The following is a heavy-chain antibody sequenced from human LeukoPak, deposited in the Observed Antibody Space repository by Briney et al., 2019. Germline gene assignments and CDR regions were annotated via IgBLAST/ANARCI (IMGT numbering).Heavy chain of an antibody. V-gene: IGHV3-7*01. CDR2: IKQDGSEK. CDR3: ARVLGPHSSWLY. CDR1: GFTFSSYR. J-gene: IGHJ4*02. D-gene: IGHD6-13*01. Sequence: GGSLRLSCAASGFTFSSYRMSWVRQAPGKGLEWVANIKQDGSEKYYVDSVKGRFTISRENAKNSLYLQMNSLRAEDTAVYYCARVLGPHSSWLYWGQGTLVSVSS.